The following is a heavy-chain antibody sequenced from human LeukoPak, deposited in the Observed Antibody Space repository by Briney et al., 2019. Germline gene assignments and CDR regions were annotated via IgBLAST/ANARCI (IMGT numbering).Heavy chain of an antibody. CDR1: GFTFSSYS. D-gene: IGHD3-3*01. J-gene: IGHJ4*02. CDR3: AKVGSDFWSGYAYYFDY. CDR2: ISSNITTI. V-gene: IGHV3-48*01. Sequence: GGSLRLSCTASGFTFSSYSINWVRQAPGQGQEWVSYISSNITTIYYADSVKGRFNISRDNAKNSLYLQMNSLRAEDTAVYYCAKVGSDFWSGYAYYFDYWGQGTLVTVSS.